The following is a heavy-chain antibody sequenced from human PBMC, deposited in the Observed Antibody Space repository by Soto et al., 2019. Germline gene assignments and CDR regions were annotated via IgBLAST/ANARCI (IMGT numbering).Heavy chain of an antibody. Sequence: EVQLLESGGGLVQPGGSLRLSCVGSGFTFINYAMNWVRQTPGKGLEWVSTISGGGDRTFDADTVKGWFTISRDNSKNTVNLQMNSLRADYTAVYYCARKVLGSTSRPDWWYFDLWGRGTLVTVSS. V-gene: IGHV3-23*01. CDR1: GFTFINYA. CDR3: ARKVLGSTSRPDWWYFDL. D-gene: IGHD2-2*01. CDR2: ISGGGDRT. J-gene: IGHJ2*01.